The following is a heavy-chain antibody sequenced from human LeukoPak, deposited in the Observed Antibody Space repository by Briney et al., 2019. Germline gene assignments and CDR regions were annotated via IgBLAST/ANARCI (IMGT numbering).Heavy chain of an antibody. D-gene: IGHD6-19*01. CDR2: IYSSGST. V-gene: IGHV4-59*08. J-gene: IGHJ6*02. CDR3: ARPLQWPIPPSPYGMDV. Sequence: SETLSLTCTVSGASISSYYWSWIRQPPGKGLEWIGYIYSSGSTSYNPSLRSRVTISVDTSKNQLSLKLSSVTAADTATYYCARPLQWPIPPSPYGMDVWGQGTTVTVSS. CDR1: GASISSYY.